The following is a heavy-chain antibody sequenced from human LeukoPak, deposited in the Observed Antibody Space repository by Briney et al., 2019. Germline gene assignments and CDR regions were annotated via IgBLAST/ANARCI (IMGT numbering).Heavy chain of an antibody. CDR2: INHSGST. V-gene: IGHV4-61*09. D-gene: IGHD3-9*01. CDR1: GGSINSGTYY. Sequence: SQTLSLTCTVSGGSINSGTYYWSWIRQPAGKGLEWIGEINHSGSTNYNPSLKSRVTISVDTSKNQFSLKLSSVTAADTAVYYCARCHILTGYYSRWGQGTLVTVSS. CDR3: ARCHILTGYYSR. J-gene: IGHJ4*02.